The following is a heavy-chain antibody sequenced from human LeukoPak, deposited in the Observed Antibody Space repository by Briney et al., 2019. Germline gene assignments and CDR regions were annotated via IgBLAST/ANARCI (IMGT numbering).Heavy chain of an antibody. CDR1: GGSISSGGYY. J-gene: IGHJ6*02. Sequence: PSETLSLTCTVSGGSISSGGYYWSWIRQHPGKGLEWIGYMYYGGSTYYNPSLKSRVTISVDTSKNQFSLKLSSVTAADTAVYYCARDAEYYYGSGSYSSGIDVWGQGTTVTVSS. CDR2: MYYGGST. D-gene: IGHD3-10*01. V-gene: IGHV4-31*03. CDR3: ARDAEYYYGSGSYSSGIDV.